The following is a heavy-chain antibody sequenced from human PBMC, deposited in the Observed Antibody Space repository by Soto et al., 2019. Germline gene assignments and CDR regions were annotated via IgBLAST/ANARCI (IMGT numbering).Heavy chain of an antibody. J-gene: IGHJ6*02. CDR2: IYYSGST. Sequence: PSETLSLTCTVSGGSISSGDYYWSWIRQPPGKGLEWIGYIYYSGSTYYNPSLKSRVTISVDTSKNQFSLKLSSVTAADTAVYYCARDPVVVTAPDYYYGMDVWGQGTTVTVSS. CDR1: GGSISSGDYY. V-gene: IGHV4-30-4*01. CDR3: ARDPVVVTAPDYYYGMDV. D-gene: IGHD2-21*02.